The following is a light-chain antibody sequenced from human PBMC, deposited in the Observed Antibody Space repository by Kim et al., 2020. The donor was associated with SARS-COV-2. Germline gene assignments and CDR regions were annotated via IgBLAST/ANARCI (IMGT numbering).Light chain of an antibody. J-gene: IGKJ4*01. CDR3: QQFGNLPRT. CDR1: HDIRYF. V-gene: IGKV1-33*01. Sequence: ASVGDRVSIPCPASHDIRYFLNWYQQKPGTAPQLLFYDASKLETGVPSRFSGGGSGTDFTLTISSLQPEDIATYYCQQFGNLPRTFGGGTKVDIK. CDR2: DAS.